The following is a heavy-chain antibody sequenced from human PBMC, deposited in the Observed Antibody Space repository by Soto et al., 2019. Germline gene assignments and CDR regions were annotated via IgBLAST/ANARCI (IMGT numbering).Heavy chain of an antibody. J-gene: IGHJ4*02. V-gene: IGHV3-66*01. CDR2: VYIGGNT. D-gene: IGHD3-16*01. CDR3: AGSVGGGFDY. Sequence: HPGGSLRLSCAASGFTVSSNYMSWVRQAPGKGLEWVSVVYIGGNTYYAESVEDRFTISRDNFQNMLYLQMNSLRAEDTAVYYCAGSVGGGFDYWGQGTLVTSPQ. CDR1: GFTVSSNY.